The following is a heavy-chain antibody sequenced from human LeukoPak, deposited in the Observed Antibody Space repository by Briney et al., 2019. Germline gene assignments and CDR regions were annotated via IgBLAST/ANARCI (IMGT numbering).Heavy chain of an antibody. V-gene: IGHV1-69*05. Sequence: SVKVSCKASGGTFSSYAISWVRQAPGQGLEWMGGIIPIFGTANYAQKFQGRVTITTDESTSTAYMELSSLRSEDTAVYYCARGPGGDCSSTSCLLFDYWGQGTLITVSS. D-gene: IGHD2-2*01. CDR3: ARGPGGDCSSTSCLLFDY. J-gene: IGHJ4*02. CDR2: IIPIFGTA. CDR1: GGTFSSYA.